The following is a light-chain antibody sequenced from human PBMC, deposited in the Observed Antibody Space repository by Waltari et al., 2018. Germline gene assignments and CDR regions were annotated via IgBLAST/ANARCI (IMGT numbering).Light chain of an antibody. CDR1: ISDVGGYRF. V-gene: IGLV2-14*03. Sequence: QSALTQPASVSGSPGQSITISCTVSISDVGGYRFVSWYHQHPDKAPKLMIYDFTSRPSGVSSRFSGSKSGNTASLTISGLQAEDEADYYCSSYTSNSVLFGGGTKLTVL. CDR3: SSYTSNSVL. CDR2: DFT. J-gene: IGLJ2*01.